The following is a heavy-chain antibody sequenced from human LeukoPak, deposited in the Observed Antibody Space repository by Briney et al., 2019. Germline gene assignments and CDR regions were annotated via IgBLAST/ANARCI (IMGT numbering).Heavy chain of an antibody. CDR1: GGSMSNYY. D-gene: IGHD6-13*01. J-gene: IGHJ5*01. CDR2: IYYSGST. Sequence: SETLSLTCTVAGGSMSNYYRSWVRQPPGKGLEWIGYIYYSGSTNYNPSLQSRLTVSVDTSRNQFSLKLTSVTAADTAMYYCERGDQQLAFDFWGQGTLVTVSS. V-gene: IGHV4-59*01. CDR3: ERGDQQLAFDF.